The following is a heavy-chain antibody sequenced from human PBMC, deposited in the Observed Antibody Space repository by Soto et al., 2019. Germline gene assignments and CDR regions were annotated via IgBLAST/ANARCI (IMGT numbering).Heavy chain of an antibody. D-gene: IGHD2-15*01. J-gene: IGHJ4*02. V-gene: IGHV1-8*01. Sequence: GASVKVSCKASGYTFTSYDINWVRQATGQGLEWMGWMNPNSGNTGYAQKFQGRVTMTRNTSITTGYMELSSLRSEDTAVYYCARGLGYCSGGSCNHGDYWGQGTLVTVSS. CDR1: GYTFTSYD. CDR2: MNPNSGNT. CDR3: ARGLGYCSGGSCNHGDY.